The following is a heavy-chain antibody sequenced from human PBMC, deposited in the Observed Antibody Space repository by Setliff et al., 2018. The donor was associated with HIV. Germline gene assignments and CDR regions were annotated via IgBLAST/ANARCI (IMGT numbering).Heavy chain of an antibody. CDR1: GGSISSSSYY. V-gene: IGHV4-39*01. Sequence: SQTLSLTCTVSGGSISSSSYYWGWIRQPPGKGLEWIGSIYYSGSTYYNPSLKSRVTISVDTSKNQFSLKLSSVTAADTAVYYCARHGGYYDFWSGYRGTNWFDPWGQGTLVTVSS. CDR2: IYYSGST. D-gene: IGHD3-3*01. J-gene: IGHJ5*02. CDR3: ARHGGYYDFWSGYRGTNWFDP.